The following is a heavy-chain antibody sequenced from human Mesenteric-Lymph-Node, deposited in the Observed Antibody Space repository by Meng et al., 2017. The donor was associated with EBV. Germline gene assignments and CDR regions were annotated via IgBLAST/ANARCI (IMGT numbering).Heavy chain of an antibody. CDR3: ARHGKYSGYDSGAFFDY. V-gene: IGHV4-39*01. D-gene: IGHD5-12*01. CDR2: IYYSGST. Sequence: QLRRQESAPGLVNLSGTLSLTCTVPGGSISSSSYYWGWIRQPPGKGLEWIGNIYYSGSTYYNPSLKSRVTISVDTSKNHFSLKLSSVTAADTAVYYCARHGKYSGYDSGAFFDYWGQGTLVTVSS. CDR1: GGSISSSSYY. J-gene: IGHJ4*02.